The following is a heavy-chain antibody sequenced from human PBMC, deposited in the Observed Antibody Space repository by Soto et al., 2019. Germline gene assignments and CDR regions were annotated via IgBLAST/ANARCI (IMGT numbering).Heavy chain of an antibody. V-gene: IGHV4-59*12. CDR2: IYYSGST. J-gene: IGHJ6*03. Sequence: QVQLQESGPGLVKPSETLSLTCTVSGGSISSYYWSWIRQPPGEGLEWIGYIYYSGSTNYNPSLKNQVPLTDEPAKNHIPQKVGLCDTGDTAGYYWGEGGGGYCSSTSCYADRGDYMDVWGKGTAVTVSS. CDR3: GEGGGGYCSSTSCYADRGDYMDV. CDR1: GGSISSYY. D-gene: IGHD2-2*01.